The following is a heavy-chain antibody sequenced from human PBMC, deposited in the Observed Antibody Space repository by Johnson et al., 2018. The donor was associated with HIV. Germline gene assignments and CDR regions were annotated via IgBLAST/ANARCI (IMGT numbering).Heavy chain of an antibody. D-gene: IGHD1-26*01. CDR1: RFTFSSYA. J-gene: IGHJ3*01. CDR3: TTDWGSYLLTDAFDA. CDR2: ISYDGSNK. Sequence: QVQLVESGGGVVQPGRSLRLSCAASRFTFSSYAMHWVRQAPGKGLEWVALISYDGSNKYYADSVQGRFPISRDNSKNTLWLQMNSLKTEDTAVYYCTTDWGSYLLTDAFDAWGQGTMVTVSS. V-gene: IGHV3-30*04.